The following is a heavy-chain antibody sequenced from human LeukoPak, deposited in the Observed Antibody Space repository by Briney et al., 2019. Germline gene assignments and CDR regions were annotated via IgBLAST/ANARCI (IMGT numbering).Heavy chain of an antibody. CDR1: GFTFDDYA. Sequence: GRSLRLSCAASGFTFDDYAWHWVRQAPGKGRAWVSGISWNRGSMVYAASVKGRFTISGEKAKNSMYLQMNSLRVEHRALYCCVLELAVGYWGQGTLVTVSS. CDR3: VLELAVGY. CDR2: ISWNRGSM. D-gene: IGHD1-7*01. V-gene: IGHV3-9*01. J-gene: IGHJ4*02.